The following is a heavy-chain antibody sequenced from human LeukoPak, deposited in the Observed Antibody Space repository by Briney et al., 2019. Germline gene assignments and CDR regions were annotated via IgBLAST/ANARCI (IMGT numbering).Heavy chain of an antibody. CDR2: IKQDGSEK. V-gene: IGHV3-7*01. D-gene: IGHD1-26*01. CDR1: GFTFNTYW. Sequence: GGSLRLSCAASGFTFNTYWMTWARQAPGKGLEWVANIKQDGSEKHYLDSVKGRFTISRDNAKNSLYLEMNSLRAEDTAVYYSARVRREYSGSYRLFDYWGQGTLITVSS. CDR3: ARVRREYSGSYRLFDY. J-gene: IGHJ4*02.